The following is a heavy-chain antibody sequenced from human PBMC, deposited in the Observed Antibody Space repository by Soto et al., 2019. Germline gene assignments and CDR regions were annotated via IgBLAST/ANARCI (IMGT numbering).Heavy chain of an antibody. Sequence: GGSLRLSCAASGFTFSSYGMHWVRQAPGKGLEWVAVISYDGSNKYYADSVKGRFTISRDNSKNTLYLQMNSLRAEDTAVYYSVNGFTRGSSAPVYWGQGALVTVSS. D-gene: IGHD6-6*01. CDR3: VNGFTRGSSAPVY. V-gene: IGHV3-30*18. CDR1: GFTFSSYG. J-gene: IGHJ4*02. CDR2: ISYDGSNK.